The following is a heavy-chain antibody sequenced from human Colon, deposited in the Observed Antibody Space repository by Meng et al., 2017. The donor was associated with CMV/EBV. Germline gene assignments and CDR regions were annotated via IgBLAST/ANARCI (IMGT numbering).Heavy chain of an antibody. Sequence: GGSLRLSCSASGFTFNDFDMTWVRQPPGKGLEWVSSISGSGVTTYYSDAVKGRFPISTDNSRNTPHQQINSRRADDTAVYYCAKGADFHDFWSGFAYWGQGAVVTVSS. D-gene: IGHD3-3*01. J-gene: IGHJ4*02. V-gene: IGHV3-23*01. CDR3: AKGADFHDFWSGFAY. CDR2: ISGSGVTT. CDR1: GFTFNDFD.